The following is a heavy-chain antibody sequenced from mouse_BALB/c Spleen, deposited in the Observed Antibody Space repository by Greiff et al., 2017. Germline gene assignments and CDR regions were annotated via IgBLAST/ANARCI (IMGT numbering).Heavy chain of an antibody. CDR2: IWAGGST. CDR3: AREAYYGNYYYAMDY. Sequence: VKLMESGPGLVAPSQSLSITCTVSGFSLTSYGVHWVRQPPGKGLEWLGVIWAGGSTNYNSALMSRLSISKDNSKSQVFLKMNSLQTDDTAMYYCAREAYYGNYYYAMDYWGQGTSVTVSS. D-gene: IGHD2-10*01. V-gene: IGHV2-9*02. CDR1: GFSLTSYG. J-gene: IGHJ4*01.